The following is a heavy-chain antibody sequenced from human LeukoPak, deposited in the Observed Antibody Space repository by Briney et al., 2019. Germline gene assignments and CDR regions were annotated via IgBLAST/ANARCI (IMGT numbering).Heavy chain of an antibody. J-gene: IGHJ5*02. D-gene: IGHD2-15*01. V-gene: IGHV4-59*01. CDR3: ARDRHYCSGGSCYSHNWFDP. CDR1: GGSISSYY. Sequence: SETLSLTCTVSGGSISSYYWSWIRQPPGKGLEWIGNIYYSGSTNYNPSLKSRVTISVDTSKNQFSLKLSSVTAADTAVYYCARDRHYCSGGSCYSHNWFDPWGQGTLVTVSS. CDR2: IYYSGST.